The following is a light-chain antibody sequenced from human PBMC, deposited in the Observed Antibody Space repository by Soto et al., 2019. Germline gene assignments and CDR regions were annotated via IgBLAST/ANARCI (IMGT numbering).Light chain of an antibody. CDR3: SSYAGSNNFLYV. Sequence: QSVLTQPPSASGSPGQSVTISCTGTSSDVGGYNYVSWYQQHPGKAPKLMIYEVSKRPSGVPDRFSGSKSGNTASLTVSGLQAEDEADYYGSSYAGSNNFLYVFGTGTKLTVL. J-gene: IGLJ1*01. V-gene: IGLV2-8*01. CDR2: EVS. CDR1: SSDVGGYNY.